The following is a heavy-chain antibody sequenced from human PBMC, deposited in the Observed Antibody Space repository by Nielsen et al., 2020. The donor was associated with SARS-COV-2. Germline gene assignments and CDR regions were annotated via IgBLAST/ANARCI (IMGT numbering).Heavy chain of an antibody. CDR2: ISGSGGST. J-gene: IGHJ4*02. Sequence: GESLKISCAASGFTFSSYAMSWVRQAPGKGLEWVSAISGSGGSTYYADSVKGRFTISRDNAKNSLYLQMNSLRAEDTAVYYCTSGCSSTSCYAQGYWGQGTLVTVSS. CDR3: TSGCSSTSCYAQGY. V-gene: IGHV3-23*01. D-gene: IGHD2-2*01. CDR1: GFTFSSYA.